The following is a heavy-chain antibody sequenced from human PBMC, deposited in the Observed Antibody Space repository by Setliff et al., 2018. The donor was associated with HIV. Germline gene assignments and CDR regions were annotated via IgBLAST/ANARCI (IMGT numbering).Heavy chain of an antibody. Sequence: PSETLSLTCAVYGGSFSGYYWSWIRQPPGKGLEWIGEINHSGSTNYNPSLKSRVTISVDTSKNQFSLKLSSVTAADTAVYYCAGDRDWAFDIWGQGTMVTVSS. V-gene: IGHV4-34*01. CDR2: INHSGST. D-gene: IGHD3-9*01. CDR3: AGDRDWAFDI. J-gene: IGHJ3*02. CDR1: GGSFSGYY.